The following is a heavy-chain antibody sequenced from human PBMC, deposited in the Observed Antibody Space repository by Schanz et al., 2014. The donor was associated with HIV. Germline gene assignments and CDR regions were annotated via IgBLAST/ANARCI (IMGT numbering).Heavy chain of an antibody. D-gene: IGHD6-13*01. V-gene: IGHV1-69*06. J-gene: IGHJ6*01. Sequence: QVQLMQSGAEMKKPGASVKVSCKTSGYTFSNYAIGWXXXXXXXXXXPPAAPTPNYKPTNHHQTIQGRVRITADKSTSTAYMELSSLRSDDTAVYYCAKTAVAAAGPDSYYYYDMDVWGQGTTVTVSP. CDR1: GYTFSNYA. CDR3: AKTAVAAAGPDSYYYYDMDV. CDR2: PTPNYKPT.